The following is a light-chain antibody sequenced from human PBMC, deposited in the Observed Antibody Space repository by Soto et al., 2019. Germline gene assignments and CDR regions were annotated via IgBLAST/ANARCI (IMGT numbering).Light chain of an antibody. CDR3: LLQYSGEARV. CDR2: DTT. CDR1: TGPVTGGHY. Sequence: QAVVTQEPSLTVSSGGTVTLTCGSSTGPVTGGHYPYWFQQRPGQAPGTLIYDTTNKHSWTPARFSGSLLGGKAALTLSAAQPEDEADYYCLLQYSGEARVFGGGTKLTVL. V-gene: IGLV7-46*01. J-gene: IGLJ3*02.